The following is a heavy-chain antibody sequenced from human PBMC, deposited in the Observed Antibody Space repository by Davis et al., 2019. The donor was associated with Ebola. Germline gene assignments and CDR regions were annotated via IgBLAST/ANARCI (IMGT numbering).Heavy chain of an antibody. V-gene: IGHV4-59*01. J-gene: IGHJ4*02. CDR2: IYYSESS. D-gene: IGHD6-13*01. CDR1: GGSISSSY. CDR3: ARLTIASAPDIVDY. Sequence: SETLSLTCTVSGGSISSSYWSWIRQPPGKGLEWIGYIYYSESSNYNPSLKSRVTISVDTSKNHFSLKLSSVTAADTAVYYCARLTIASAPDIVDYWGQGSLVIVSP.